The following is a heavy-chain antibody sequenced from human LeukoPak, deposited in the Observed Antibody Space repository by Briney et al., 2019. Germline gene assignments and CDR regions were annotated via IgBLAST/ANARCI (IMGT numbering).Heavy chain of an antibody. CDR3: ARDRAMVRGVISGGFDY. CDR2: IIPMFGTA. D-gene: IGHD3-10*01. J-gene: IGHJ4*02. CDR1: GGTFSSYA. Sequence: ASVKVSCKASGGTFSSYAISWVRQAPGQGLEWMGGIIPMFGTANYAQKFQGRVTITADESTSTAYMELSSLRSEDTAVYYCARDRAMVRGVISGGFDYWGQGTLVTVSS. V-gene: IGHV1-69*13.